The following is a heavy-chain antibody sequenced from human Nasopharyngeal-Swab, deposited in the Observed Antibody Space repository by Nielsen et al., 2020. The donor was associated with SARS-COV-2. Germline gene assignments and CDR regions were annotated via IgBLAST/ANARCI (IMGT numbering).Heavy chain of an antibody. D-gene: IGHD2-15*01. Sequence: SETLSLTCAVYGGSFSGYYWSWIRQPPGKGLERIGEINHSGSTNYNPSLKSRVTISVDTSKNQFSLKLSSVTAADTAVYYCAREARAGVVVAATVDVWGKGTTVTVSS. CDR3: AREARAGVVVAATVDV. V-gene: IGHV4-34*01. J-gene: IGHJ6*04. CDR2: INHSGST. CDR1: GGSFSGYY.